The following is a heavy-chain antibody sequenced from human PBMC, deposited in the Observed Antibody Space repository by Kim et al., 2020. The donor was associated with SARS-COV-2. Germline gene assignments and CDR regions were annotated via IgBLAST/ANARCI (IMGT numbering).Heavy chain of an antibody. J-gene: IGHJ4*02. CDR2: ISGDGGST. D-gene: IGHD3-22*01. CDR1: GFTFDDYA. CDR3: AKDMSPLPYYYDSSGYTFDY. V-gene: IGHV3-43*02. Sequence: GGSLRLSCAASGFTFDDYAMHWVRQAPGKGLEWVSLISGDGGSTYYADSVKGRFTISRDNSKNSLYLQMNSLRTEDTALYYCAKDMSPLPYYYDSSGYTFDYWGQGTLVTVSS.